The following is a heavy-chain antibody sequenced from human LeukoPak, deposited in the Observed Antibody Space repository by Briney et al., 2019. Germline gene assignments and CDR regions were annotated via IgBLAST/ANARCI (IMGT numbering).Heavy chain of an antibody. CDR1: GFSLSTSGVG. V-gene: IGHV2-5*02. CDR3: AHSQPGTLKLPGLFDY. Sequence: VSGPTLVNPTQTLTLTCTFSGFSLSTSGVGVGWIRQPPGKALEWVALIYWDDDKRYSLSLKSRLTITKDTSKNQVVLTMTNMDPVDTATYYCAHSQPGTLKLPGLFDYWGQGALVTVSS. CDR2: IYWDDDK. J-gene: IGHJ4*02. D-gene: IGHD1-14*01.